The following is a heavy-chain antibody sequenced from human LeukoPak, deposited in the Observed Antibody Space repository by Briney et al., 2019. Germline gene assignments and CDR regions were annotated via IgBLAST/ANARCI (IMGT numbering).Heavy chain of an antibody. V-gene: IGHV1-2*02. CDR1: GGTFISYA. CDR2: INPNSGGT. J-gene: IGHJ5*02. D-gene: IGHD4-17*01. Sequence: ASVKVSCKASGGTFISYAISWVRQAPGQGLEWMGWINPNSGGTNYAQKFQGRVTMTRDTSISTAYMELSRLRSDDTAVYYCAREAWAATTSNWFDPWGQGTLVTVSS. CDR3: AREAWAATTSNWFDP.